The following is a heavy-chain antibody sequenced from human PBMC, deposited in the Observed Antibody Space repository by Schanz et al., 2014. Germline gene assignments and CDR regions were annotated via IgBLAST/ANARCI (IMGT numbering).Heavy chain of an antibody. CDR1: GFTFSAHA. CDR2: ISGSGRDT. Sequence: EVQLLESGGGLVQPGGSLRLSCAASGFTFSAHAMSWVRQAPGKGPEWFSAISGSGRDTYYAASVKGRFTISRDNSRNTLYLQMNSLRAEDTAVYYCAKDFTGSGIFFNSWGQGTLVSVSS. CDR3: AKDFTGSGIFFNS. J-gene: IGHJ5*01. D-gene: IGHD3-10*01. V-gene: IGHV3-23*01.